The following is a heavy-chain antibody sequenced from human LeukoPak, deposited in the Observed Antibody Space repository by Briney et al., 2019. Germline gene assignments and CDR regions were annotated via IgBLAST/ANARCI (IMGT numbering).Heavy chain of an antibody. V-gene: IGHV1-46*01. J-gene: IGHJ4*02. CDR2: INPSGGST. CDR1: GYTFTSYY. Sequence: ASVKVSCKASGYTFTSYYMHWVRQAPGQGLEWMGIINPSGGSTSYAQKFQGRITIAADESTSTVYMDLTSLRSEDTAVYYCARDGVPYYDGSGFYAYWGQGTLVTVSS. CDR3: ARDGVPYYDGSGFYAY. D-gene: IGHD3-22*01.